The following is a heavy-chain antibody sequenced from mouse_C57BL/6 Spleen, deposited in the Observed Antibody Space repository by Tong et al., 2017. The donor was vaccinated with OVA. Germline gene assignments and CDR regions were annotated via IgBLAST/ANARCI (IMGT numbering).Heavy chain of an antibody. V-gene: IGHV5-4*01. J-gene: IGHJ3*01. CDR1: GFTFSSYA. CDR3: ASSYDGYYEWFAY. CDR2: ISDGGSYT. D-gene: IGHD2-3*01. Sequence: EVQLQESGGGLVKPGGSLKLSCAASGFTFSSYAMSWVRQTPEKRLEWVATISDGGSYTYYPDNVKGRFTISRDNAKNNLYLQMSHLKSEDTAMYYCASSYDGYYEWFAYWGQGPMVTVS.